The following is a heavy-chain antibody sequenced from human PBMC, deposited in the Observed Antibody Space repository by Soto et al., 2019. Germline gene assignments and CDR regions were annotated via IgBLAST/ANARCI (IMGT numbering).Heavy chain of an antibody. D-gene: IGHD3-22*01. CDR3: ARQIMIVVVSRSWFDP. J-gene: IGHJ5*02. Sequence: SETLSLTCTVSGDSIGSDDYYWSWIRQPPGKGLEWIGYIYYNGNTYYNPSLKSRLTMSIDTSKNQFSLKLSSVTAADTAVYYCARQIMIVVVSRSWFDPWGQGTPVTVSS. CDR2: IYYNGNT. CDR1: GDSIGSDDYY. V-gene: IGHV4-30-4*01.